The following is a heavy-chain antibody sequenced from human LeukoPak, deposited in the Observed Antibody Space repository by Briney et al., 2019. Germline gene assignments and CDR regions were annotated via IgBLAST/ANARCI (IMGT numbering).Heavy chain of an antibody. CDR1: GFTFSCYA. CDR2: ISGSGDST. Sequence: GGSLRLSCAASGFTFSCYALSWVRQVPGKGLEWVSAISGSGDSTYYADSVKGRFTMSRDNSKNTLYVQMNSLRAEDTAVYYCARRSSGSYCFDYWGQGTLVTVSS. CDR3: ARRSSGSYCFDY. V-gene: IGHV3-23*01. J-gene: IGHJ4*02. D-gene: IGHD1-26*01.